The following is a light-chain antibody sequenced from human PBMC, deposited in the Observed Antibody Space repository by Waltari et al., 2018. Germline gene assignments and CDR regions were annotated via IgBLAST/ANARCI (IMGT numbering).Light chain of an antibody. Sequence: QSALTQPASVSGSPGQSITISCTGTSSDVGGYNYVSWDQQHPGKVPKLMIYDVSNRPSGVSNRFSGSKSGNTASLTISGLQAEDEADYYCSSYTSSSTEVFGGGTKLTVL. CDR2: DVS. CDR3: SSYTSSSTEV. CDR1: SSDVGGYNY. V-gene: IGLV2-14*03. J-gene: IGLJ3*02.